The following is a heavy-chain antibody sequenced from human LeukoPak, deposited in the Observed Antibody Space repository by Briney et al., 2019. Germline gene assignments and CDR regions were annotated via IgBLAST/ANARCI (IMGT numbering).Heavy chain of an antibody. D-gene: IGHD6-13*01. CDR2: ISAYNGNT. CDR1: GYTFTSYG. CDR3: ARGYSSSWYVPYYYYYYGMDV. Sequence: ASVKVSCKASGYTFTSYGISWVRQAPGQGLEWMGWISAYNGNTNYAQKLQGRVTMTTDTSTSTAYMELRSLRSDDTAVYYCARGYSSSWYVPYYYYYYGMDVWGQGTTVTVSS. V-gene: IGHV1-18*01. J-gene: IGHJ6*02.